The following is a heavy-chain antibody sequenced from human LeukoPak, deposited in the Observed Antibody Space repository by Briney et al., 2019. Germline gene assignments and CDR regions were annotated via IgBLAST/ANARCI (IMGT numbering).Heavy chain of an antibody. V-gene: IGHV3-23*01. Sequence: GGSLRLSCAASGFTFSSYSMNWVRQAPGKGLEWVSAISGSGERTYYADSVKGRFTISRDNSKNTLYLQMNSLRAEDTAVYYCAKDRGIISDYWGQGILVTVSS. J-gene: IGHJ4*02. CDR2: ISGSGERT. D-gene: IGHD3-10*01. CDR1: GFTFSSYS. CDR3: AKDRGIISDY.